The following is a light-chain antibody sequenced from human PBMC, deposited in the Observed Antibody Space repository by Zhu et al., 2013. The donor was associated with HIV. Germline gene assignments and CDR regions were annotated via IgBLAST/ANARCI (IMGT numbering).Light chain of an antibody. V-gene: IGLV2-8*01. J-gene: IGLJ1*01. CDR3: ASHTDNNFV. CDR1: SGDVGANNF. Sequence: QSALTQPASVSASPGQSITISCTGTSGDVGANNFVSWYQQYPGKAPKLMIYQVSRRPSGVPDRFSGSKSGNTASLTVSGLQAEDEADYYCASHTDNNFVFGSGTSVSVL. CDR2: QVS.